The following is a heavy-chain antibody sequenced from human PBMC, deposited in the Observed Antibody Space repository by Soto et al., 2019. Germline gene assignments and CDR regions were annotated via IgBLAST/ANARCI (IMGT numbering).Heavy chain of an antibody. V-gene: IGHV1-2*02. J-gene: IGHJ2*01. Sequence: QVQLVQSGAEVKKPGASVTVSCKTSGYPLTDFYIHWVRQAPGQGLEWMAWINPHTGDTNTALKLQGRVTRTREKSINTAVMELTRLSCDEATIYYCAREGEAVPGARRESYLDPWGRGTLLSVSS. CDR1: GYPLTDFY. CDR2: INPHTGDT. CDR3: AREGEAVPGARRESYLDP. D-gene: IGHD6-19*01.